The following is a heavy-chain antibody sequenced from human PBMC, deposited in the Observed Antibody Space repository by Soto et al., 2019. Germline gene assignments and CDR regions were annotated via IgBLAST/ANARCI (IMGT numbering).Heavy chain of an antibody. Sequence: QVQLQESGPGLVKPSETLSLTCTVSGDSISTYYWSWIRQPPGKGLEWIGYIFYSGSTNYNPSLKGRVTTSADTSKNQLSLKLSSGTAADTAVYYCARGAGLVDYWGQGTLVTVSS. J-gene: IGHJ4*02. CDR3: ARGAGLVDY. CDR2: IFYSGST. V-gene: IGHV4-59*01. D-gene: IGHD3-10*01. CDR1: GDSISTYY.